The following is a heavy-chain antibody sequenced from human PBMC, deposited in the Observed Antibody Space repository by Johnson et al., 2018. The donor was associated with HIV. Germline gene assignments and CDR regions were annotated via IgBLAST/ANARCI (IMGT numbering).Heavy chain of an antibody. Sequence: VQLVESGGGVVQPGRSLRLSCAASGFTFSSYGMHWVRQAPGKGLEWVSAIGSAGDTYYPGSVKGRFTISRENAKNSLYLQMNSLRAGDTAVYYCARGPSVVTLHAFDLWGQGTLVTVSS. D-gene: IGHD4-23*01. CDR1: GFTFSSYG. J-gene: IGHJ3*01. CDR3: ARGPSVVTLHAFDL. CDR2: IGSAGDT. V-gene: IGHV3-13*01.